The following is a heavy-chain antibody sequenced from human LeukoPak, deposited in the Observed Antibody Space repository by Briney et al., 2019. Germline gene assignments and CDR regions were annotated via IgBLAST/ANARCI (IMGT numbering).Heavy chain of an antibody. CDR3: ARKLSIRWRPP. D-gene: IGHD3-3*02. CDR2: INHSGSA. CDR1: GGSFTGYY. V-gene: IGHV4-34*01. J-gene: IGHJ5*02. Sequence: SETLSLTCTVYGGSFTGYYWSWIRHPPGKGLEWIGEINHSGSANYNTSLNSRVTISLDTPKNLFSLNLVPRTDPDTAVYYCARKLSIRWRPPWGQETLVIVSS.